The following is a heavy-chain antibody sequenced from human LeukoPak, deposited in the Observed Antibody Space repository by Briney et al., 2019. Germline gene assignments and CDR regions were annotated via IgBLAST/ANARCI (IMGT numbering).Heavy chain of an antibody. CDR2: ITWGRDNL. J-gene: IGHJ3*02. D-gene: IGHD2-15*01. CDR1: GFIFDDYA. Sequence: GGSLRLSCAVSGFIFDDYAMHWVRQAPGKGREWVSGITWGRDNLAYAASVKGRFTISRDNAKNSLYLQMNSLRAEDTAVYYCARAAGIVVVVAATPGAFDIWGQGTMVTVSS. CDR3: ARAAGIVVVVAATPGAFDI. V-gene: IGHV3-9*01.